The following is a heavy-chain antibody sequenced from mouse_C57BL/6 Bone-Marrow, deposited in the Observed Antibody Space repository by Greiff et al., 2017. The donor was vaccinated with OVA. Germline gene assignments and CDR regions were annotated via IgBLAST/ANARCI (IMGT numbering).Heavy chain of an antibody. V-gene: IGHV2-2*01. J-gene: IGHJ2*01. CDR3: ARNRGYGSSYGYFDY. D-gene: IGHD1-1*01. Sequence: VKLMESGPGLVQPSQSLSITCTVSGFSLTSYGVHWVRQSPGKGLEWLGVIWSGGSTDYNAAFISRLSISKDNSKSQVFFKMNSLQADDTAIYYCARNRGYGSSYGYFDYWGQGTTLTVSS. CDR2: IWSGGST. CDR1: GFSLTSYG.